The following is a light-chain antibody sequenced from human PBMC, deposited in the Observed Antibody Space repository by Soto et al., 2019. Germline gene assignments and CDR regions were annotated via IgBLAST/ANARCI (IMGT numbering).Light chain of an antibody. J-gene: IGLJ2*01. CDR3: CSYAGSSVI. CDR2: EDT. Sequence: QSALTQPASVSGSPGQSITISCTGTSGDVGGYNLVSWYRQHPGKAPKVMIYEDTKRPSGVSNRFSGSKFGNTASLTISGLQAEDEADYCCCSYAGSSVIFGGGTKVTVL. V-gene: IGLV2-23*01. CDR1: SGDVGGYNL.